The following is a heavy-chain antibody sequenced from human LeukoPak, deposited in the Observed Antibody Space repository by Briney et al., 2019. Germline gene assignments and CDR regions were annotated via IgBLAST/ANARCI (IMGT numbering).Heavy chain of an antibody. V-gene: IGHV3-30*18. CDR3: AKDRYGGNSYSDY. D-gene: IGHD4-23*01. J-gene: IGHJ4*02. Sequence: PGGSLRLSCAASGFTFSSYGMHWVRQAPGKGLEWVAVISYDGSNKYYADSVKGRFTISRDNSKNTLYLQMNSLRAEDTAVYYCAKDRYGGNSYSDYWGQGTLVTVSS. CDR1: GFTFSSYG. CDR2: ISYDGSNK.